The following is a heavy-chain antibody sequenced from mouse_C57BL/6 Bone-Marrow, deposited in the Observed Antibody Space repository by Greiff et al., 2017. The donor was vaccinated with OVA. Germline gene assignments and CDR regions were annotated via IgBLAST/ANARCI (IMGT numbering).Heavy chain of an antibody. V-gene: IGHV1-69*01. CDR1: GYTFTSYW. CDR3: ARGGWLLNFDD. D-gene: IGHD2-3*01. J-gene: IGHJ2*01. Sequence: VQLQQPGAELVMPGASVKLSCKASGYTFTSYWMHWVKQRPGQGLEWIGEIDPSDSYTNYNQKFKGKSTLTVDKSSSTAYMQLSSLTSEDSAFYYWARGGWLLNFDDWGQGTTLTVSS. CDR2: IDPSDSYT.